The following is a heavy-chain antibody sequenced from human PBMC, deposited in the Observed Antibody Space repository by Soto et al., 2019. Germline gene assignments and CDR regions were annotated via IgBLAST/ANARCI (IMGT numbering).Heavy chain of an antibody. J-gene: IGHJ4*02. D-gene: IGHD3-9*01. Sequence: GGSLRLSCAASGFTFSSYAMSWVRQAPGQGLEWVSAISGSGGSTYYADSVKGRFTISRDNSKNTLYLQMNSLRAEDTAVYYCAKFAHYDILTGYYYFDYWGQGTLVTVSS. CDR2: ISGSGGST. V-gene: IGHV3-23*01. CDR3: AKFAHYDILTGYYYFDY. CDR1: GFTFSSYA.